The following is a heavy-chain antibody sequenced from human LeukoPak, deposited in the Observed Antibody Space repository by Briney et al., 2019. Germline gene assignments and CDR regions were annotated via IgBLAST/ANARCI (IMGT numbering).Heavy chain of an antibody. J-gene: IGHJ4*02. Sequence: SQTLSLTCTVSGGSISSGDYYWSWIRQPPGKGLEWIGYIYYSGSTNYNPSLKSRVTISVDTSKNQFSLKLSSVTAADTAVYYCARAVSAVAGQTYYFDYWGQGTLVTVSS. CDR3: ARAVSAVAGQTYYFDY. V-gene: IGHV4-61*08. D-gene: IGHD6-19*01. CDR1: GGSISSGDYY. CDR2: IYYSGST.